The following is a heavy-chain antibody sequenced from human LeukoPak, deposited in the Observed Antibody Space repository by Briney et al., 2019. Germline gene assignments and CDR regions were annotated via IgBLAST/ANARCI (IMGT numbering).Heavy chain of an antibody. J-gene: IGHJ4*02. CDR2: ISGSGGST. CDR1: GFTVSSNY. CDR3: AKVDDDFWSGYYSIDY. Sequence: PGGSLRLSCAASGFTVSSNYMSWVRQAPGKGLEWVSAISGSGGSTYYADSVKGRFTISRDNSKNTLYLQMNSLRAEDTAVYYCAKVDDDFWSGYYSIDYWGQGTLVTVSS. D-gene: IGHD3-3*01. V-gene: IGHV3-23*01.